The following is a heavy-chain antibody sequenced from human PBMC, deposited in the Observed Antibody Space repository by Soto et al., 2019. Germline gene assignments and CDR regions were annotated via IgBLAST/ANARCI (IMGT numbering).Heavy chain of an antibody. CDR3: ARDISRWTEYSSGWPYYYYGMDV. D-gene: IGHD6-19*01. Sequence: PSETLSLTCTVSGGSISSGGYYWSWIRQHPGKGLEWIGYIYYGGSTYYNPSLKSRVTISVDTSKNQFSLKLTSVTAADTAVYYCARDISRWTEYSSGWPYYYYGMDVWGQGTTVTVSS. J-gene: IGHJ6*02. V-gene: IGHV4-30-4*08. CDR2: IYYGGST. CDR1: GGSISSGGYY.